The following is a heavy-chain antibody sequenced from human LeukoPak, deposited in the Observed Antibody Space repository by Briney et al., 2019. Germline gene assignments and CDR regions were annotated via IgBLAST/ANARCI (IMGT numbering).Heavy chain of an antibody. J-gene: IGHJ6*02. CDR1: GYTFTSYG. CDR3: ARDLGDYVWGSYRPAGSMDV. CDR2: ISAYNGNT. V-gene: IGHV1-18*01. D-gene: IGHD3-16*02. Sequence: ASVEVSCKASGYTFTSYGISWVRQAPGQGLEWMGWISAYNGNTNYAQKLQGRVTMTTDTSTSTAYMELRSLRSDDTAVYYCARDLGDYVWGSYRPAGSMDVWGQGTTVTVSS.